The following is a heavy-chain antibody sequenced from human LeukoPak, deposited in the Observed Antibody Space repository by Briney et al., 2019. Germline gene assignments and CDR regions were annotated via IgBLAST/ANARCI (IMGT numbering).Heavy chain of an antibody. V-gene: IGHV4-34*01. Sequence: SETLSLTCAVYGGSFSGYYWSWIRQPPGKGLEWIGEINHSGSTNYNPSLKSRVTISVDTSKNQFSLKLSSVTAADTAVYYCARGPRMGFGELDNWFDPWGQGTLVTVSS. CDR3: ARGPRMGFGELDNWFDP. D-gene: IGHD3-10*01. CDR2: INHSGST. J-gene: IGHJ5*02. CDR1: GGSFSGYY.